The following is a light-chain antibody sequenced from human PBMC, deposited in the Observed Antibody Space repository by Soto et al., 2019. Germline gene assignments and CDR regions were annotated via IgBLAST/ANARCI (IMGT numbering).Light chain of an antibody. CDR3: KQYNNWPPT. Sequence: EIVMTQSPSTLSVSPGERATLSCMASQSVRSNLAWYQQKPGQAPRLLIYGISTRATGIPMRLSGSGSGTEFTLTISSLQSEDFAVYSCKQYNNWPPTFGKGTKVDIK. CDR2: GIS. CDR1: QSVRSN. J-gene: IGKJ1*01. V-gene: IGKV3-15*01.